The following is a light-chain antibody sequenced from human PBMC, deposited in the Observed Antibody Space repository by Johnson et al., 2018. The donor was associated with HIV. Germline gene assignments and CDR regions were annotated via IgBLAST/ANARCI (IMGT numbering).Light chain of an antibody. V-gene: IGLV1-51*01. CDR3: GTWASSLSASV. J-gene: IGLJ1*01. CDR2: DNN. Sequence: QSVLTQPPSVSADPGQKVTISCSGSSSNIGNNYVSWYQQLPRSAPKLLIYDNNKRPSGIPDRFSGSKSDTSATLGITGLQTGDEADYYCGTWASSLSASVVGTGTKVTVL. CDR1: SSNIGNNY.